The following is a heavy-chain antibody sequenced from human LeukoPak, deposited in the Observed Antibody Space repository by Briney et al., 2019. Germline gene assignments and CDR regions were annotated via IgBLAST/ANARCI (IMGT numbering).Heavy chain of an antibody. CDR1: GDSISSDY. Sequence: SETLSLTCNVSGDSISSDYWSCIRQPPGKGLEWIGHIYYSGSTNYNPSLKSRVTISVDASKNHFSLKVSSVTAADTAVYFCARGRVSSSTWYSTYYYYFYMDVWGKGTTVTVSS. D-gene: IGHD4-11*01. V-gene: IGHV4-59*01. CDR3: ARGRVSSSTWYSTYYYYFYMDV. CDR2: IYYSGST. J-gene: IGHJ6*03.